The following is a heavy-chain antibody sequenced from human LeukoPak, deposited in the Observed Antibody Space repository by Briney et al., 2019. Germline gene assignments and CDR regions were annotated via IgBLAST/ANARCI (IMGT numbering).Heavy chain of an antibody. CDR2: SSSRSSTI. J-gene: IGHJ4*02. V-gene: IGHV3-48*01. CDR1: GFTISTYS. D-gene: IGHD2-2*01. Sequence: PGGSLRLSCEASGFTISTYSMNWVRQAPGKGLEWVSFSSSRSSTIYYADSVKGRFTISRDNAKNSLYLQMNSLRAEDTAVYYCAGDSPFIVVVPGGGGGFDQWGQGTLVTVSS. CDR3: AGDSPFIVVVPGGGGGFDQ.